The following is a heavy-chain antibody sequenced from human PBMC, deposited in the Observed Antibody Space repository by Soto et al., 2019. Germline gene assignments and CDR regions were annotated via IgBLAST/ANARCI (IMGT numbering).Heavy chain of an antibody. D-gene: IGHD3-16*01. J-gene: IGHJ4*02. CDR2: ISAYNGNT. V-gene: IGHV1-18*01. CDR1: GYTFTSYG. CDR3: ARDEPIPNVGGGKDY. Sequence: QVQLVQSGAEVKKPGASVKVSCKASGYTFTSYGISWVRQAPGQGLEWMGWISAYNGNTNYAQKLQGRVTITTDTSTSTAYMELRSLRSDDTAVYYCARDEPIPNVGGGKDYWGQGTLVTVSS.